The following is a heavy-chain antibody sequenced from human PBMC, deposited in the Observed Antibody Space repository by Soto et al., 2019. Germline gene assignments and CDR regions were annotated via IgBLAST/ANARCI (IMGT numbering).Heavy chain of an antibody. D-gene: IGHD6-13*01. J-gene: IGHJ1*01. CDR2: IKQDGSEK. CDR3: ARDRYSRSWGSFQH. V-gene: IGHV3-7*01. Sequence: EVQLVESGGGLVQPGGSLRLSCAASGFTFSSYWMSWVRQAPGKGLEWVANIKQDGSEKYYVASVKGRFTISRDNAKNSLYLQMTSLRAEDTAVYYCARDRYSRSWGSFQHWGQGTLVTVSS. CDR1: GFTFSSYW.